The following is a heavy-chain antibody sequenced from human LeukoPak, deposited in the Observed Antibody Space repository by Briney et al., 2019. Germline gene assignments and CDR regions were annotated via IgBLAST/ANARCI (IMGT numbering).Heavy chain of an antibody. CDR2: ISYEGSNK. Sequence: GGSLSPSWAASGFTFSSYGRHWVRQAPGKGLEWVAVISYEGSNKYYADSVKGRFTISRDNSKNTLYLQMNSLRAEDTAVYYCAEDGGVVVVPAAMVFVDYWGQGTLVTVSS. CDR1: GFTFSSYG. D-gene: IGHD2-2*01. CDR3: AEDGGVVVVPAAMVFVDY. V-gene: IGHV3-30*18. J-gene: IGHJ4*02.